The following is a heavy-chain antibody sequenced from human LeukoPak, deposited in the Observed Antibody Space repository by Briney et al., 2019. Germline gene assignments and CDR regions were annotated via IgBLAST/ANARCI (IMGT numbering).Heavy chain of an antibody. J-gene: IGHJ4*02. V-gene: IGHV1-18*01. CDR3: ARMILLLGDVLTVPPRGFDY. Sequence: ASVKVSCKASGYTFTTYGISWVRQAPAQGLEWLGRISVYNGNTNHAQKLQGRVTMTTDTSTSTAYMELRSLRSDDTAVYYCARMILLLGDVLTVPPRGFDYWGQGTLVTVSS. CDR2: ISVYNGNT. CDR1: GYTFTTYG. D-gene: IGHD3-9*01.